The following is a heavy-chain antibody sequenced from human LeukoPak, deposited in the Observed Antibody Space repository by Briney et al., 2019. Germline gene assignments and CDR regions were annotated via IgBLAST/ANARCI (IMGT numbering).Heavy chain of an antibody. J-gene: IGHJ4*02. V-gene: IGHV3-21*05. CDR3: ARDDNWGSDY. D-gene: IGHD7-27*01. CDR1: GFAFSDYS. CDR2: TRGSGSGMGSGS. Sequence: NPGGSLRLSCAASGFAFSDYSMNWVRQAPGKGLEWIANTRGSGSGMGSGSYYAGAVKGRFTISRDNAKNSLYLQMNSLRAEDTAFYFCARDDNWGSDYWGQGALVTVSS.